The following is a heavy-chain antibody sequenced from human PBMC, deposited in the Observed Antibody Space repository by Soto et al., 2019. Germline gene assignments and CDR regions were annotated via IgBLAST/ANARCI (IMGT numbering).Heavy chain of an antibody. Sequence: GGSLRLSCAASGFTFSSYAMHWVRQAPGKGLEWVAVISYDGSNKYYADSVKGRFTISRDNSKNTLYLQMNSLRAEDTAVYYCASGDYYDSSGYYYFDYWGQGTLVTVSS. CDR3: ASGDYYDSSGYYYFDY. CDR1: GFTFSSYA. D-gene: IGHD3-22*01. V-gene: IGHV3-30-3*01. CDR2: ISYDGSNK. J-gene: IGHJ4*02.